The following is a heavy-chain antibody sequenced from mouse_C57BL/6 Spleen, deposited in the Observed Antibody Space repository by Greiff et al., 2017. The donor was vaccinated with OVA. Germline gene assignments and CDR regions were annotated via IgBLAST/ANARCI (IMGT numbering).Heavy chain of an antibody. CDR1: GYTFTSYW. D-gene: IGHD1-1*01. V-gene: IGHV1-74*01. J-gene: IGHJ4*01. Sequence: QVQLKQPGAELVKPGASVKVSCKASGYTFTSYWMHWVRQRPGQGLEWIGRIHPSDSDTNYNQKFKGKATLTVDKSSSPAYMQLNSLTSEDTAVYSCAAYCYGSSPDYAMDYWGQGTSVTVSS. CDR3: AAYCYGSSPDYAMDY. CDR2: IHPSDSDT.